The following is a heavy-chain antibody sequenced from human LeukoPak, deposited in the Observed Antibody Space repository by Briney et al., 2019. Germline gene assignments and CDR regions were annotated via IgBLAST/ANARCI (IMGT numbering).Heavy chain of an antibody. CDR1: GYTFTGYC. CDR2: INPNSGGT. CDR3: ARVLTVGATRPFDY. Sequence: ASVTVSCKASGYTFTGYCMHWVRQAPGQGLEWMGWINPNSGGTNYAQKFQGRVTMTRDMSTSTVYMELSSLRSEDTAVYYCARVLTVGATRPFDYWGQGTLVTVSS. J-gene: IGHJ4*02. V-gene: IGHV1-2*02. D-gene: IGHD1-26*01.